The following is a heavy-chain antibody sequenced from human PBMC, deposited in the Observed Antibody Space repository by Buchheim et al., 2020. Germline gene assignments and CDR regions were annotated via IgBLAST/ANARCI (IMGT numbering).Heavy chain of an antibody. V-gene: IGHV3-30*18. CDR2: ISYDGSNK. Sequence: QVQLVESGGGVVQPGRSLRLSCAASGFTFSSYGMHWVRQAPGKGLEWVAVISYDGSNKYYADSVKGRFTISRDNSKNTLYLQMNSLRAEDTAVYYCAKDRLFLFIDYWGQGTL. J-gene: IGHJ4*02. D-gene: IGHD3-22*01. CDR1: GFTFSSYG. CDR3: AKDRLFLFIDY.